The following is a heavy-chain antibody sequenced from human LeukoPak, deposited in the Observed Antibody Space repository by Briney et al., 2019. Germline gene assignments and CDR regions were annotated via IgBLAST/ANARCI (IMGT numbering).Heavy chain of an antibody. CDR1: GFTFSSYA. D-gene: IGHD3-22*01. J-gene: IGHJ1*01. CDR3: ASSRDYYESAFQH. Sequence: GGSLRLSCAASGFTFSSYAMHWVRQAPGKGLEWVAVISYDGSNKYYADSVKGRFTISRDNSKNTLYLQVNSLRAEDTAVYYCASSRDYYESAFQHWGQGALVTVSS. V-gene: IGHV3-30*04. CDR2: ISYDGSNK.